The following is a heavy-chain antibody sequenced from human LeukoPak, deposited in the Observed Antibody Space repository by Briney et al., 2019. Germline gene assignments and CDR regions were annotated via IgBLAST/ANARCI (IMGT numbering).Heavy chain of an antibody. CDR2: IYHSGST. J-gene: IGHJ5*02. Sequence: SETLSLTCTVSGYSISSGYYWGWIRQPPGKGLEWIGSIYHSGSTYYNPSLKSRVTISVDTSKNQFSLKLSSVTAADAAVYYCARDRGYYYGSGSYYNVRSNWFDPWGQGTLVTVSS. CDR3: ARDRGYYYGSGSYYNVRSNWFDP. D-gene: IGHD3-10*01. V-gene: IGHV4-38-2*02. CDR1: GYSISSGYY.